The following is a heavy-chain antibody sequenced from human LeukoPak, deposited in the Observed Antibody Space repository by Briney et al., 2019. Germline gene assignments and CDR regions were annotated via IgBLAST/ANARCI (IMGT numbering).Heavy chain of an antibody. CDR3: ARTRRAMVRGVIIGYFDY. J-gene: IGHJ4*02. Sequence: PESLSLTCAVYGGSFSGYYWSWIRQPPGKGLEWIGEINHSGSTNYNPSLKSRVTISVDTSKNQFSLKLSSVTAADTAVYYCARTRRAMVRGVIIGYFDYWGQGTLVTVSS. CDR1: GGSFSGYY. D-gene: IGHD3-10*01. V-gene: IGHV4-34*01. CDR2: INHSGST.